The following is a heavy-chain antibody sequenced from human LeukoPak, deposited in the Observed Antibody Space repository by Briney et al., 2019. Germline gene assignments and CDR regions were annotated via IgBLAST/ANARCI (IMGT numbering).Heavy chain of an antibody. CDR1: GYTFTSYD. CDR2: MNPNSGNT. J-gene: IGHJ3*02. V-gene: IGHV1-8*01. D-gene: IGHD3-22*01. Sequence: GASVKVSCKASGYTFTSYDINWVRQATGQGLEWMGWMNPNSGNTGYAQKFQGRVTMTRNTSISTAYMELSSLRSEDTAVYYCARGSGYYDSRGCDAFDIWGQGTMVTVSS. CDR3: ARGSGYYDSRGCDAFDI.